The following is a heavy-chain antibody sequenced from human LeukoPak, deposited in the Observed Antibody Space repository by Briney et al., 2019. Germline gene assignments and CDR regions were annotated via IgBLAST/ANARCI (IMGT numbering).Heavy chain of an antibody. CDR2: IKTDGTEK. V-gene: IGHV3-7*01. CDR3: VRYYDPPVGDAFDI. Sequence: QPGGSLRLSCVASGFTFGGDWMSWVRQAPGKWLEWVANIKTDGTEKYYVDSVKGRFTISRDNAKNSLYLQLNSLRAEDTAVYYCVRYYDPPVGDAFDIWGPGTMVTVSS. CDR1: GFTFGGDW. D-gene: IGHD3-22*01. J-gene: IGHJ3*02.